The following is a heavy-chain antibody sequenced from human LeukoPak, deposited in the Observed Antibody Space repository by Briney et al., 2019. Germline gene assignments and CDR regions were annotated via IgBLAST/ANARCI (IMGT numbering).Heavy chain of an antibody. V-gene: IGHV4-59*01. J-gene: IGHJ3*02. CDR1: GGSISSYY. CDR3: LGYSYANDAFDI. Sequence: SETLSLTCTVSGGSISSYYWSWIRQPPGKGLEWIGYIYYSGSTNYNPSLKSRVTISVDTSKNQFSPKLSSVTAADTAVYYCLGYSYANDAFDIWGQGTMVTVSS. CDR2: IYYSGST. D-gene: IGHD5-18*01.